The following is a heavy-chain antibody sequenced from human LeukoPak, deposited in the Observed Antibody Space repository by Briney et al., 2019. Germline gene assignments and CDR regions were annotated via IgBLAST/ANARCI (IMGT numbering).Heavy chain of an antibody. V-gene: IGHV3-9*03. Sequence: GGSLRPSCAASGFTFDDYAMHWVRQAPGKGLEWVSGISWNSGSIGYADSVKGRFTISRDNAKNSLYLQMNSLRAEDMALYYCAKEGAVWGSYRFFDYWGQGTLVTVSS. D-gene: IGHD3-16*02. CDR3: AKEGAVWGSYRFFDY. CDR2: ISWNSGSI. J-gene: IGHJ4*02. CDR1: GFTFDDYA.